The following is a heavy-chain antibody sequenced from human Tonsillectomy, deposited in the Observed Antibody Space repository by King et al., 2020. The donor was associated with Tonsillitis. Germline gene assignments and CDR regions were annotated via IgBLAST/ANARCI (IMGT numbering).Heavy chain of an antibody. CDR2: ITGSGVST. Sequence: VQLVESGGGLVQPGGSLRLSCAASGFTFSNYAMSWVRQAPGKGLEWVSTITGSGVSTFYADSVKGRFTISRDSSKNTLYLQMNSLRAEDTAVYYCAKVLKVARPGLFDYWGQGTLVTVSS. CDR1: GFTFSNYA. D-gene: IGHD6-6*01. V-gene: IGHV3-23*04. J-gene: IGHJ4*02. CDR3: AKVLKVARPGLFDY.